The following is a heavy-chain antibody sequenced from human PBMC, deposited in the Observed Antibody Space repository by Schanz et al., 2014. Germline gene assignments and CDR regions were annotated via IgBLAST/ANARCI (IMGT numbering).Heavy chain of an antibody. V-gene: IGHV3-11*05. Sequence: VQLLQFGGGVVQPGRSLRLSCAASGFTFSDYYMSWIRQAPGKGLEWVSYISGTTTYTNYADSVKGRFTISRDNAKNSLYLQMNSLRAEDTAVYYCAREQIMAAAGLVDYWGHGTLVTVSS. CDR1: GFTFSDYY. CDR2: ISGTTTYT. D-gene: IGHD6-13*01. J-gene: IGHJ4*01. CDR3: AREQIMAAAGLVDY.